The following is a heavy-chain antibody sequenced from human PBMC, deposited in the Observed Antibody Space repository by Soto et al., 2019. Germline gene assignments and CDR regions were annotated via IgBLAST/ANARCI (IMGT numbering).Heavy chain of an antibody. CDR3: ARASRPGYYDFWSGYGDV. CDR2: IKQDGSEK. D-gene: IGHD3-3*01. CDR1: GFTFSSYW. V-gene: IGHV3-7*01. Sequence: GGSLRLSCAASGFTFSSYWMSWVRQAPGKGLEWVANIKQDGSEKYYVDSVKGRFTISRDNAKNSLYLQMNSLRAEDTAVYYCARASRPGYYDFWSGYGDVWGKGTTVTVSS. J-gene: IGHJ6*04.